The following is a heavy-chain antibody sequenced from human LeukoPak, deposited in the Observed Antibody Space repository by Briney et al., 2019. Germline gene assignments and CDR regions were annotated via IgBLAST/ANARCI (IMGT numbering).Heavy chain of an antibody. CDR3: ATGGYYYDSSGYYSFDY. D-gene: IGHD3-22*01. V-gene: IGHV1-69*05. CDR1: GGTFSSYA. J-gene: IGHJ4*02. Sequence: SVKVSCKASGGTFSSYAISWVRQAPGQGLEWMGGIIPIFGTAYYAHKIQGRVTITKDESTSTAYMELSSLRSEDTAVYYCATGGYYYDSSGYYSFDYWGQGTLVTVSS. CDR2: IIPIFGTA.